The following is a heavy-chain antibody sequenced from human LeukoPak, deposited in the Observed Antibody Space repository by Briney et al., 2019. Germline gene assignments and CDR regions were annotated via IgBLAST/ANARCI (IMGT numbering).Heavy chain of an antibody. J-gene: IGHJ4*02. CDR3: ATSRTQGGDLDY. CDR2: INHSGST. CDR1: GGSFSSYY. D-gene: IGHD4-17*01. Sequence: SETLSLTCAVYGGSFSSYYWGWIRQPPGKGLEWIGEINHSGSTNYNLSLKSRVTISVDTSKNQFSLKLSSVTAADTAVYYCATSRTQGGDLDYWGQGTLVTVSS. V-gene: IGHV4-34*01.